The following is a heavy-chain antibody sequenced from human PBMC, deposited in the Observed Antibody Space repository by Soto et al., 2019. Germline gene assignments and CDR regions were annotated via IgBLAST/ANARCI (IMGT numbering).Heavy chain of an antibody. V-gene: IGHV4-31*03. Sequence: SETLSLTCTVSGGSISSGCYYWSWIRQHPGKGLEWIGYIYYSGSTYYNPSLKSRVTISVDTSKNQFSLKLSSVTAADTAVYYCARWDCTNGVCYYGMDVWGQGTTVTVS. D-gene: IGHD2-8*01. CDR1: GGSISSGCYY. CDR2: IYYSGST. CDR3: ARWDCTNGVCYYGMDV. J-gene: IGHJ6*02.